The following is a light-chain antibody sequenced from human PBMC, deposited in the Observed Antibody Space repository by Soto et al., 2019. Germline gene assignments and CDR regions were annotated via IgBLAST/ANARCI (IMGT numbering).Light chain of an antibody. Sequence: QSALTQPASVSGSPGQSITISCTGTSGDVGTYNLVSWYQQHPGRAPKLIIYEVTNRPSGVSNRFSGSRSGYTASLTISGLQAEDEADYYCSSYTISTPWVFGGGTKVTVL. J-gene: IGLJ3*02. CDR1: SGDVGTYNL. CDR3: SSYTISTPWV. CDR2: EVT. V-gene: IGLV2-14*02.